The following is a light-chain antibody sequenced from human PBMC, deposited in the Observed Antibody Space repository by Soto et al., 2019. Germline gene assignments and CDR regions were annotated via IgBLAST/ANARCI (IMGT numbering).Light chain of an antibody. CDR2: EVT. CDR3: SSYTRGNTYV. V-gene: IGLV2-14*01. J-gene: IGLJ1*01. Sequence: QSALTQPASVSGSPGQSITISCTGTSSDIGNYNSVSWYQQHPRKAPKLMIYEVTNRPSGISNRFSGSKSGNTASLTISGLQAEDEADYYCSSYTRGNTYVFGTGTKVTVL. CDR1: SSDIGNYNS.